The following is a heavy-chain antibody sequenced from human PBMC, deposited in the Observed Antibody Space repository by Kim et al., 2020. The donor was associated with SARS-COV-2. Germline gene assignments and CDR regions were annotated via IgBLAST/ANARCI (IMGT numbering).Heavy chain of an antibody. CDR3: ARGPMQLRYFDWLSPGYYY. CDR1: GGSFSGYY. Sequence: SQTLSLTCAVYGGSFSGYYWSWIRQPPGKGLEWIGEINHSGSTNYNPSLKSRVTISVDTSKNQFSLKLSSVTAADTAVYYCARGPMQLRYFDWLSPGYYY. J-gene: IGHJ6*01. V-gene: IGHV4-34*01. CDR2: INHSGST. D-gene: IGHD3-9*01.